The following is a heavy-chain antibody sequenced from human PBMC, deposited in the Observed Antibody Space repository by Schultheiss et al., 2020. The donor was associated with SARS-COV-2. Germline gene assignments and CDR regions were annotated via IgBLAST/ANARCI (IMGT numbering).Heavy chain of an antibody. J-gene: IGHJ4*02. CDR2: IWYDGSNK. D-gene: IGHD4-17*01. Sequence: GGSLRLSCAASGFTFSSYGMHWVRQAPGKGLEWVAVIWYDGSNKYYADSVKGRFTISRDNSKNTLYLQMNSLRAEDTAVYYCAIMTRTANDYGDYDTYYFDYWGQGTLVTVSS. CDR3: AIMTRTANDYGDYDTYYFDY. V-gene: IGHV3-30*02. CDR1: GFTFSSYG.